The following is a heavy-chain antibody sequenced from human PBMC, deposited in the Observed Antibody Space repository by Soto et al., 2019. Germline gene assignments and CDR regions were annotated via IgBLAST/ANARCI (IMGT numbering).Heavy chain of an antibody. CDR3: ARAFDYYGMDV. CDR2: IYHAGSV. CDR1: GYSIASGYY. J-gene: IGHJ6*02. V-gene: IGHV4-38-2*01. Sequence: SETLSLTCAVSGYSIASGYYWAWIRQSPGKGLEWIGSIYHAGSVYYNPSLNSRVAVSLDTSKNHFSLKLTSVTAADTAVYYCARAFDYYGMDVWGQGTTVTVSS.